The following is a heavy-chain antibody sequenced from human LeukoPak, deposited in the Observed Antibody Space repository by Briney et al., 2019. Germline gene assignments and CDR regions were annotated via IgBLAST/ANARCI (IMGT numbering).Heavy chain of an antibody. Sequence: GRSLRLSCVASGFSLSNFQMYWVRQAPGKGLEWVSIISLDGSTEFYADSVKGRFTISRDTASNTMHLEMNNLRIEDTAVYYWMRDYMGWFDPWGQGSLVTVSS. J-gene: IGHJ5*02. V-gene: IGHV3-30-3*01. CDR3: MRDYMGWFDP. CDR1: GFSLSNFQ. CDR2: ISLDGSTE. D-gene: IGHD3-10*01.